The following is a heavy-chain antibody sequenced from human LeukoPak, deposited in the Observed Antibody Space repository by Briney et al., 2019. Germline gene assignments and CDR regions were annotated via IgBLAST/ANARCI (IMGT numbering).Heavy chain of an antibody. CDR1: GFTYSHYG. CDR3: AKDAERGFDYSNSLQY. J-gene: IGHJ4*02. Sequence: GGSLRLSCAASGFTYSHYGMHWVRQAPGKGLDWVAVIWSDGTEKYYGDAVKGRYTISRDNSRNTLYLQMNNLRGEDTAVYYCAKDAERGFDYSNSLQYWGQGTLVTVS. V-gene: IGHV3-33*06. D-gene: IGHD4-11*01. CDR2: IWSDGTEK.